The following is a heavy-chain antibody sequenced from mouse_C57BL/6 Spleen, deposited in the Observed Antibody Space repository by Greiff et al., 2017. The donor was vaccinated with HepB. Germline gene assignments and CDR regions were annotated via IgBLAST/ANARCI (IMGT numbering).Heavy chain of an antibody. Sequence: VQLQQSGAELARPGASVKLSCKASGYTYTSYGISWVKQRTGQGLEWIGEIYPRSGNTYYNEKFKGKATLTADKSSSTAYMELRSLTSEDSAVYFCARLVFLAPMDYWGQETSVTVSS. D-gene: IGHD6-1*01. CDR2: IYPRSGNT. V-gene: IGHV1-81*01. CDR1: GYTYTSYG. J-gene: IGHJ4*01. CDR3: ARLVFLAPMDY.